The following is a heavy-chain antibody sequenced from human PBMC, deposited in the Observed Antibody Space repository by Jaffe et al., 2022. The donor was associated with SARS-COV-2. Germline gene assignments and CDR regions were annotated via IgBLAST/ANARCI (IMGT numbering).Heavy chain of an antibody. D-gene: IGHD2-15*01. CDR3: ARFRFCPSKSGSCIEDWFDP. V-gene: IGHV1-69*01. CDR1: GGTFSSYA. Sequence: QVQLVQSGAEVKKPGSSVKVSCKASGGTFSSYAISWVRQAPGQGLEWMGGIIPIFGTANYAQKFQGRVTITADESTSTAYMELSSLRSEDTAVYYCARFRFCPSKSGSCIEDWFDPWGQGTLVTVSS. J-gene: IGHJ5*02. CDR2: IIPIFGTA.